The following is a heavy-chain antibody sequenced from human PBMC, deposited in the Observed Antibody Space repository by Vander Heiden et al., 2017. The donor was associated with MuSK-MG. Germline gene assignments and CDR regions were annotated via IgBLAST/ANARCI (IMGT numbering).Heavy chain of an antibody. V-gene: IGHV3-21*01. CDR1: GFTLSSYN. CDR3: ARDPRGYYHDY. J-gene: IGHJ4*02. CDR2: ISSSSSYI. Sequence: EVQLVESGGGLVKPGGSLRLSCAASGFTLSSYNMNWLRQAPGRGLEWVSFISSSSSYIYYADSVKGRFTISRDNAKNSLYLQMNSLRAEDTAVYYCARDPRGYYHDYWGQGTLVTVSS. D-gene: IGHD3-22*01.